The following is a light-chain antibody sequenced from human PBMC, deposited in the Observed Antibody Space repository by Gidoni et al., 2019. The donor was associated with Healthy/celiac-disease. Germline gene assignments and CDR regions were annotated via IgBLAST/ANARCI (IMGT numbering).Light chain of an antibody. J-gene: IGKJ4*01. CDR2: DAS. CDR3: QQSYSTPLT. CDR1: QSISSY. Sequence: DIQMTQSPSSLSASLGDRVTITCRASQSISSYLNWYQQKPGKAPKLLIYDASSLQSGVPSRFSGSGSGTDFTLTISSLQPEDFATYYCQQSYSTPLTFGGGTKVEIK. V-gene: IGKV1-39*01.